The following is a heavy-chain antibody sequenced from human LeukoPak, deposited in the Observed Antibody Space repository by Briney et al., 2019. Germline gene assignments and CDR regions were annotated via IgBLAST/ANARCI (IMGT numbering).Heavy chain of an antibody. V-gene: IGHV5-10-1*01. J-gene: IGHJ4*02. D-gene: IGHD2-15*01. CDR3: ARLVAAGVFDY. CDR2: IGPSDSYT. Sequence: GESLKISCKGSGCSFTSYWITWVRQMPGKGLEWMGRIGPSDSYTNYSPSFQGHVTISADKSISTAYLQWSSLKASDTAMFYCARLVAAGVFDYWGQGTLVTVSS. CDR1: GCSFTSYW.